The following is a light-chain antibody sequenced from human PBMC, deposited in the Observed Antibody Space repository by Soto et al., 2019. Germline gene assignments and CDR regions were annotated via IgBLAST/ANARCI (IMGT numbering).Light chain of an antibody. V-gene: IGLV2-14*01. CDR2: EVC. Sequence: QSALTQPASVSGSPGQAITISCTGTSSDVGGYNYVSWYQQHPGKAPKLMIYEVCNRPSGVSNRFSGSKSGNTASLTISGLQAEDEADYYCSSYISSSTYVVFGGGTKLTVL. J-gene: IGLJ2*01. CDR3: SSYISSSTYVV. CDR1: SSDVGGYNY.